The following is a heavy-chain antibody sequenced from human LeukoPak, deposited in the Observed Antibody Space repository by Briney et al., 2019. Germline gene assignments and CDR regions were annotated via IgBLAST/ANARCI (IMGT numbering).Heavy chain of an antibody. V-gene: IGHV1-8*01. D-gene: IGHD2-8*01. CDR3: ARTSLYPTNHDAFDI. J-gene: IGHJ3*02. CDR1: GYTFTNYE. Sequence: GASVKVSCKTSGYTFTNYEINWVRQASGQGLEWMGWMNPNNDNTAYAQKSQGRVTMTRDSSISTAYMELSSLTSEDTAVYYCARTSLYPTNHDAFDIWGQGTMVTVSS. CDR2: MNPNNDNT.